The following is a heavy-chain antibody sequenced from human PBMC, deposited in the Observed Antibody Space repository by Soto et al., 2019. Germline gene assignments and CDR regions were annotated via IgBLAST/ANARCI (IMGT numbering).Heavy chain of an antibody. CDR1: GFTFSDYY. Sequence: GGSLRLSCAASGFTFSDYYMSWIRQAPGKGLEWVSYISSSGSTIYYADSVKGRFTISRDNAKNSLYLQMNSLRAEDTAVYYCARAGIAAAGPSSYFDYWGQGTLVTVSS. CDR2: ISSSGSTI. CDR3: ARAGIAAAGPSSYFDY. J-gene: IGHJ4*02. V-gene: IGHV3-11*01. D-gene: IGHD6-13*01.